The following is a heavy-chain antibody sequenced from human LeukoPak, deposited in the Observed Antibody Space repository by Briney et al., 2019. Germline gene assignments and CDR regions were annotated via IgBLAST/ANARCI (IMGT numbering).Heavy chain of an antibody. CDR2: INHSGST. D-gene: IGHD3-16*02. CDR3: ASGVITFGGVIVH. V-gene: IGHV4-34*01. CDR1: GGSFSGYY. J-gene: IGHJ4*02. Sequence: PSETLSLTCAVYGGSFSGYYWSWIRQPPGKGLEWIGEINHSGSTNYNPSLKSRVTISVDTSKNQFSLKLSSVTAADTAVYYCASGVITFGGVIVHWGQGTLVTVSS.